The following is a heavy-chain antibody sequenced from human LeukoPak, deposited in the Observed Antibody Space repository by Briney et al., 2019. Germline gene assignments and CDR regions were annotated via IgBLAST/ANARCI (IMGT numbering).Heavy chain of an antibody. Sequence: GGSLRLSCAASGFTFSSYWVSWVRQAPGKGLEWVANIKQDGSEKYYVDSVKGRFTISRDNAKNSLYLQMNSLRAEDTAVYYCARDGREGVFDYWGQGTLVTVSS. CDR3: ARDGREGVFDY. D-gene: IGHD3-16*01. CDR1: GFTFSSYW. V-gene: IGHV3-7*01. CDR2: IKQDGSEK. J-gene: IGHJ4*02.